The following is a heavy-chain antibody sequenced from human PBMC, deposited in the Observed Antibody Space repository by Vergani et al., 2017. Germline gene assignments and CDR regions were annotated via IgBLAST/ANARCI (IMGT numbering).Heavy chain of an antibody. CDR3: ARTGYCSGGSCYSDNWFDP. D-gene: IGHD2-15*01. V-gene: IGHV1-69*12. Sequence: QVQLVQSGAEVKKPGSSVKVSCKASGGTFSSYAISWVRQAPGQGLEWMGGIIPIFGTANYAQKFQGRVTITADESTSTAYMELSSLRSEDTAVYYCARTGYCSGGSCYSDNWFDPWGQGTLVTVSS. CDR1: GGTFSSYA. J-gene: IGHJ5*02. CDR2: IIPIFGTA.